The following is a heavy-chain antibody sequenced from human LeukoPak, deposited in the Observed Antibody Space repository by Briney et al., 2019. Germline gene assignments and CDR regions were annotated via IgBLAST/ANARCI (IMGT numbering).Heavy chain of an antibody. CDR2: IYYTGST. V-gene: IGHV4-59*01. D-gene: IGHD3-10*01. CDR1: GGSISSYY. Sequence: SETLSLTCTVSGGSISSYYWSWIRQPPGKGLEWIGYIYYTGSTNYNPSLKSRVTISVDTSKNQFSLKLSSVTAADTAVYYCAREGLATMIRGVIPYWGQGTLVTVSS. CDR3: AREGLATMIRGVIPY. J-gene: IGHJ4*02.